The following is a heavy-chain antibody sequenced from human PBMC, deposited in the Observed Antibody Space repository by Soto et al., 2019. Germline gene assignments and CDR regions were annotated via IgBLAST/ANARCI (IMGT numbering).Heavy chain of an antibody. J-gene: IGHJ6*02. CDR3: AQEEGDYSPSYDYYYGMDV. CDR1: GGSISSSHW. CDR2: IFHSGST. V-gene: IGHV4-4*02. Sequence: QVHLQESGPGLVKPSGTLSLTCAVSGGSISSSHWWSWVRQPPGKGLEWIGEIFHSGSTNYNPSLASRVNMSGDKSKNQCSLNLESVTAADTAVYYCAQEEGDYSPSYDYYYGMDVWGHWTTVTVSS. D-gene: IGHD4-17*01.